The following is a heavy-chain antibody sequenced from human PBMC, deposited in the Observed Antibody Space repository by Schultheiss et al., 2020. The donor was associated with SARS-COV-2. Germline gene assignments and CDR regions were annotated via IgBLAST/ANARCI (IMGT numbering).Heavy chain of an antibody. CDR3: ARDSWYCSGGSCYPI. CDR2: IKQDGSEK. CDR1: GFTFSSYW. J-gene: IGHJ3*02. D-gene: IGHD2-15*01. V-gene: IGHV3-7*03. Sequence: GGSLRLSCAASGFTFSSYWMSWVRQAPGKGLEWVANIKQDGSEKYYVDSVKGRFTISRDNAKNSLYLQMNSLRAEDTAVYYCARDSWYCSGGSCYPIWGQGTMVTVSS.